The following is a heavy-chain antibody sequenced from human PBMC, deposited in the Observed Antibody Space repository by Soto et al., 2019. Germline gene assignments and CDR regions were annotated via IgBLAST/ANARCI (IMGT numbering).Heavy chain of an antibody. V-gene: IGHV3-23*01. Sequence: GGSLRLSCAASGFTFSSYAMSWVRQAPGKGLEWVSAISGSGGSTYYADSVKGRFTISRDNSKNTLYLQMNSLRAEDTAVYYCAKGLSGSYPSWVYYYGMDVWGQGTTVTVSS. CDR3: AKGLSGSYPSWVYYYGMDV. CDR2: ISGSGGST. J-gene: IGHJ6*02. CDR1: GFTFSSYA. D-gene: IGHD1-26*01.